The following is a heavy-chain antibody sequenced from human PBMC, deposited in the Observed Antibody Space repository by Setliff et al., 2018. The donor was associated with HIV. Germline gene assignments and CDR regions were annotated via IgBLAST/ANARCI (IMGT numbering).Heavy chain of an antibody. CDR1: GDSISRDFYY. J-gene: IGHJ3*02. CDR3: ARNDAFDI. Sequence: SETLSLTCTVSGDSISRDFYYWNWIRQPAGKGLEWIGHTYTNGRTHYNPSLKSRVTISMDTSKNQFSLKLSSVTAADTAVYYCARNDAFDIWGQGTLVTVSS. CDR2: TYTNGRT. V-gene: IGHV4-61*09.